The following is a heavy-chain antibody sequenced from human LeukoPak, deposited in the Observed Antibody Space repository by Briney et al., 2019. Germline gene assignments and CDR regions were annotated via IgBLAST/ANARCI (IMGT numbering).Heavy chain of an antibody. J-gene: IGHJ1*01. CDR1: GFIFGTTW. V-gene: IGHV3-7*01. CDR2: INYDGSEK. CDR3: TRDQH. Sequence: GGSLRLSCAGSGFIFGTTWMSWVRQTPGKGLEWVASINYDGSEKYYVGSVEGRFTISRDSAKKSLFLQMNSLRAEDTAIYYCTRDQHWGQGTLVTVSS.